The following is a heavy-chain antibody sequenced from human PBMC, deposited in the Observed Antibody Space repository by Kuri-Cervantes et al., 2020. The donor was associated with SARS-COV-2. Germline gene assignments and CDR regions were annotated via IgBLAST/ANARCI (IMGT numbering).Heavy chain of an antibody. CDR1: GGSFSGYY. J-gene: IGHJ5*02. CDR3: AGGVCSGGSCYLPPSWFDP. D-gene: IGHD2-15*01. Sequence: SETLSLTCAVYGGSFSGYYWSWIRQPPGKGLEWIGEINHSGSTNYNPSLKSRVTVSVDTSKNQFSLKLSSVTAADTAVYYCAGGVCSGGSCYLPPSWFDPWGQGTLVTVSS. V-gene: IGHV4-34*01. CDR2: INHSGST.